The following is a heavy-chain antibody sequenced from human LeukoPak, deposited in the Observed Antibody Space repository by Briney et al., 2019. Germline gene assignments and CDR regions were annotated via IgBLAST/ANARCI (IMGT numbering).Heavy chain of an antibody. V-gene: IGHV3-48*04. CDR3: ARDSSRYGDLGLCDY. D-gene: IGHD4-17*01. J-gene: IGHJ4*02. CDR1: GFTFSSYS. CDR2: ISSSSSTI. Sequence: GGSLRLSCAASGFTFSSYSMNWVRQAPGKGLEWVSYISSSSSTIYYADSVKGRFTISRDNAKNSLYLQMNSLRAEDTAVYYCARDSSRYGDLGLCDYWGQGTLVTVSS.